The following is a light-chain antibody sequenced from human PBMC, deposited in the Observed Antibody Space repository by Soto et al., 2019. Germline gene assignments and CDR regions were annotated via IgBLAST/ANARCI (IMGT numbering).Light chain of an antibody. Sequence: QSVLTQPTSVSGAPGQRVTISCTGSSSNIGAGYDAHWYQQLPGTAPKLLIYGNSNRPSGVPDRFSGSKSGTSASLAITGLQAEDEANYYCQSYDSSLSGVVFGGGTKLTVL. CDR1: SSNIGAGYD. J-gene: IGLJ2*01. V-gene: IGLV1-40*01. CDR2: GNS. CDR3: QSYDSSLSGVV.